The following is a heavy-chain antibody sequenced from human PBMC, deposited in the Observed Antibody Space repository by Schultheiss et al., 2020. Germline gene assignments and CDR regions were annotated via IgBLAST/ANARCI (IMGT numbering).Heavy chain of an antibody. J-gene: IGHJ6*02. Sequence: GGSLRLSCAASGFTVSSNYMSWVRQAPGKGLEWVSAISGSGGSTYYADSVKGRFTISRDNSKNTLYLQMNSLRAEDTAVYYCARRYSSSWYYGMDVWGQGTTVTISS. CDR2: ISGSGGST. V-gene: IGHV3-23*01. D-gene: IGHD6-13*01. CDR3: ARRYSSSWYYGMDV. CDR1: GFTVSSNY.